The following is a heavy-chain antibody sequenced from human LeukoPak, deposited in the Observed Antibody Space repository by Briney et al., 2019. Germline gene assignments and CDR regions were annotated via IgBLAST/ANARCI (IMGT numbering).Heavy chain of an antibody. Sequence: QPGGSLRLSCAASGFTFSSFGMHWVRQAPGKGLEWVAGIKEDGSAKYYADSVKGRFTISRDNAKSSLYLQMSSLRAEDTAVYYCARETWKPYDYWGQGTLVTVSS. CDR1: GFTFSSFG. V-gene: IGHV3-7*01. D-gene: IGHD1-1*01. J-gene: IGHJ4*02. CDR2: IKEDGSAK. CDR3: ARETWKPYDY.